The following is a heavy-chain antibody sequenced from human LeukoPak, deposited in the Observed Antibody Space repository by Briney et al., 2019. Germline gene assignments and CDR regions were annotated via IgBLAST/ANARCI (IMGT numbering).Heavy chain of an antibody. Sequence: AASVRVSCTASGGTFSSYAIRWVRQAPGQGLEWMGRIIPILGIANYAQQFKGRVTITADKSTSTAFMELSSLRSEDTAVYYCARDRIAAAGRKPDGMDVWGQGTTVTVSS. V-gene: IGHV1-69*04. J-gene: IGHJ6*02. CDR3: ARDRIAAAGRKPDGMDV. D-gene: IGHD6-13*01. CDR2: IIPILGIA. CDR1: GGTFSSYA.